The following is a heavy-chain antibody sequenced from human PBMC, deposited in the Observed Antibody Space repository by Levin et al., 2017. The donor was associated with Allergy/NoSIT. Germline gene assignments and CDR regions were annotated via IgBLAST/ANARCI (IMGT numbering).Heavy chain of an antibody. V-gene: IGHV3-23*01. CDR1: GFTFSSYA. Sequence: GESLKISCAASGFTFSSYAMSWVRQAPGKGLEWVSAISGSGGSTYYADSVKGRFTISRDNSKNTLYLQMNSLRAEDTAVHYCAKGFVVVVAATNYFDYWGQGTLVTVSS. J-gene: IGHJ4*02. CDR3: AKGFVVVVAATNYFDY. CDR2: ISGSGGST. D-gene: IGHD2-15*01.